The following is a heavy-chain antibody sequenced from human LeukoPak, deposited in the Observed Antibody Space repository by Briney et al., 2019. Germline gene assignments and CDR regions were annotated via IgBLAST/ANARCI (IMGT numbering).Heavy chain of an antibody. V-gene: IGHV1-3*01. D-gene: IGHD3-16*01. Sequence: ASVKVSCKASGYTFTSYAMHWVRQAPGQRLEWMGWINAGNGNTKYSQKFQGRVTITRDTSASTAYMELSSLRSEDTAVYYCARAMSTFGGVRNYFDSWGQGTLVTVSS. J-gene: IGHJ4*02. CDR2: INAGNGNT. CDR3: ARAMSTFGGVRNYFDS. CDR1: GYTFTSYA.